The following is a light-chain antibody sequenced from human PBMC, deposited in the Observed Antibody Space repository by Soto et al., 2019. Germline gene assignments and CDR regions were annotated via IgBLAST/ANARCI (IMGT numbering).Light chain of an antibody. V-gene: IGKV1-5*03. CDR3: QQYKSYWT. CDR2: RAS. J-gene: IGKJ1*01. Sequence: DIQMTQSPSTLSASVGDRVTITCRASQSISSWLAWYQQKPGKAPKLLIYRASSLESGVPSRFSGSESGTEFTLTISSLQPDDFATYYCQQYKSYWTFGHGTKVEIK. CDR1: QSISSW.